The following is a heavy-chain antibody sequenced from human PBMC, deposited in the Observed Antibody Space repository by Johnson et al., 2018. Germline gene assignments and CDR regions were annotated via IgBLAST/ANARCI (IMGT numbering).Heavy chain of an antibody. CDR1: GFTFSSYG. CDR3: ARGNTGTTFFDY. Sequence: QLVESGGGVVQPGRSLRLSCAASGFTFSSYGMHWVRQAPGKGLEWVAVISYDGSNKYYADSVKGRLPISRDNSKNTLYLQMNSLRAEGTAVYYCARGNTGTTFFDYGGQGTLVTVSS. CDR2: ISYDGSNK. D-gene: IGHD4-17*01. J-gene: IGHJ4*02. V-gene: IGHV3-30*03.